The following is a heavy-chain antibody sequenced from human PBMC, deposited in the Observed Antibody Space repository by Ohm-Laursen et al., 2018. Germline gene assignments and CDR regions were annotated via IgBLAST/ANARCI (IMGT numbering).Heavy chain of an antibody. Sequence: GTLSLTCAVSGYSISSGYFWGWIRQPPGKGLEWIGTIYHSGSTYYNPSLKSRVTISVDTSKNQFSLKLSSVTAADTALYYCARGLWWFDPWGQGTLATVSS. CDR2: IYHSGST. CDR3: ARGLWWFDP. CDR1: GYSISSGYF. J-gene: IGHJ5*02. V-gene: IGHV4-38-2*01.